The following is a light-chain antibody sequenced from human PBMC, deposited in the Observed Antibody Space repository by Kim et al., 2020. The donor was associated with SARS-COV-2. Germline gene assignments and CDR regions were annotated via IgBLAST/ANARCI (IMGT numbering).Light chain of an antibody. CDR3: NSRDSNDYVV. CDR1: SLRSYY. V-gene: IGLV3-19*01. Sequence: VALGQTVRITCQGDSLRSYYATWYQQKPGQAPILVIYGKNNRPSGIPDRFSGSSSGNTASLTITGTQAGDEADYYCNSRDSNDYVVFGGGTQLTV. J-gene: IGLJ2*01. CDR2: GKN.